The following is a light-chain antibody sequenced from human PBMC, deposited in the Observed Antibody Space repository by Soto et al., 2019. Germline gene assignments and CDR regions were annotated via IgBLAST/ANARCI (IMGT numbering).Light chain of an antibody. Sequence: EILMSQSPATLSVSPGERATLSCRASQSVSTNLAWYQQKPGQAPRLLIYGASTRATVVPTRFSGSGSGTEFTLTISSLQSEDFALYFCHQYNDWPVTFGGGTKVEIK. CDR2: GAS. V-gene: IGKV3-15*01. J-gene: IGKJ4*01. CDR3: HQYNDWPVT. CDR1: QSVSTN.